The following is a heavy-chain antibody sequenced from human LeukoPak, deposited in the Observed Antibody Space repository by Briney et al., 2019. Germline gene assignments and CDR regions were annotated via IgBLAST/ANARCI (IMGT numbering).Heavy chain of an antibody. CDR1: GYTFPSYG. D-gene: IGHD2-2*01. CDR2: ISAYNGNT. Sequence: ASVKVSCKASGYTFPSYGISWVRQAPGQGLEWMGWISAYNGNTNYAQKLQGRVTMTTDTSTSTAYMELRSLRSDDTAVYYCSLGYCSSTSCYVFDYWGQGTLVTVSS. J-gene: IGHJ4*02. CDR3: SLGYCSSTSCYVFDY. V-gene: IGHV1-18*01.